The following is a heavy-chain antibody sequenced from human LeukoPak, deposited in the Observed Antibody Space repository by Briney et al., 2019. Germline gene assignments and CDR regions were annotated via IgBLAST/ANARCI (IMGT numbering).Heavy chain of an antibody. Sequence: PSETLSLTCAVYGGSFSGYYWSWIRQPPGKGLEWIGEINHSGSTNYNPSLKSRVTISVDTSKNQFSLKLSSVTAADTAVYHCARGLFGVRDYWGQGTLVTVSS. V-gene: IGHV4-34*01. J-gene: IGHJ4*02. CDR3: ARGLFGVRDY. CDR2: INHSGST. CDR1: GGSFSGYY. D-gene: IGHD3-3*01.